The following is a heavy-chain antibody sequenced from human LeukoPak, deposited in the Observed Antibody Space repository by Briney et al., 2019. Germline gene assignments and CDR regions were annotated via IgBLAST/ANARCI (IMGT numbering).Heavy chain of an antibody. CDR3: ARVPHYYGSGSNYNDKTNYYYYGMDV. D-gene: IGHD3-10*01. J-gene: IGHJ6*02. Sequence: GGSLRLSCAASGFTFSSYWMSWVRQAPGKGLEWVANIKQDGSEKYYVDSVKGRFTISRDNAKNSLYLQMNSLRAEDTAVYYCARVPHYYGSGSNYNDKTNYYYYGMDVWGQGTTVTVSS. V-gene: IGHV3-7*01. CDR1: GFTFSSYW. CDR2: IKQDGSEK.